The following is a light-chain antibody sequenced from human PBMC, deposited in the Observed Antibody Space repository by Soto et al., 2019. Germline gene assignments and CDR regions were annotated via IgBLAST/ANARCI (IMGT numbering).Light chain of an antibody. CDR2: DVI. CDR3: CSYAATATLV. J-gene: IGLJ3*02. CDR1: SSDVGIYNY. V-gene: IGLV2-11*01. Sequence: QSVLTQPRSVSGSPGQSVTISCTGTSSDVGIYNYVSWYQHHPGKAPKLIIYDVIKRPSGVPDRFSGSKSGITASLTISGLQADEEADYYCCSYAATATLVFGGGTKLTVL.